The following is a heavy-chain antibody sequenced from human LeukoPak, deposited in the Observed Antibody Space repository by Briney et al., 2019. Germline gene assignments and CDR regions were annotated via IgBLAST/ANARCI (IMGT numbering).Heavy chain of an antibody. CDR1: GDSISGNY. V-gene: IGHV4-59*01. CDR2: IYDSGST. CDR3: ATCRDEFGDYGFTS. J-gene: IGHJ5*02. D-gene: IGHD4-17*01. Sequence: SETLSLTCTVSGDSISGNYWSWIRQPPGKGLEWLGYIYDSGSTKYNPSLRSRVTISVDTSKILFSLKLPSVTAADTAVYYCATCRDEFGDYGFTSWGQGTLVTVSS.